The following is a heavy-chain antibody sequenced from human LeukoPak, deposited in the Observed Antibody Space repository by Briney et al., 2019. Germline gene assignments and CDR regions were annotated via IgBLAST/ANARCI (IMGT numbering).Heavy chain of an antibody. CDR1: GGSFSGYY. CDR2: INHSGST. D-gene: IGHD1-7*01. J-gene: IGHJ4*02. Sequence: SETLSLTCAVYGGSFSGYYWSWIRQPPGKGLEWIGEINHSGSTNYNPSLKSRVTISVDTSKNQFSLKLSSVTAADTAVYYCARGELIMGYYFDYWGQGTLVTVSS. CDR3: ARGELIMGYYFDY. V-gene: IGHV4-34*01.